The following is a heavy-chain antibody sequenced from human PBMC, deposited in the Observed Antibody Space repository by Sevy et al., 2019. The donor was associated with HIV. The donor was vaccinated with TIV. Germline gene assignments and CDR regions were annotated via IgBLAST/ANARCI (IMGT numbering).Heavy chain of an antibody. CDR3: TRQVGDIVVAYFDY. CDR1: GGSISSYY. Sequence: SEILSLTCTVSGGSISSYYWSWIRQPPGKGLERIGYIYYSGSTNYNPSLKSRVTIAVDTSKNQFSLKLSSVTAADTAVYYCTRQVGDIVVAYFDYWGQGTLVTVSS. J-gene: IGHJ4*02. V-gene: IGHV4-59*08. D-gene: IGHD2-15*01. CDR2: IYYSGST.